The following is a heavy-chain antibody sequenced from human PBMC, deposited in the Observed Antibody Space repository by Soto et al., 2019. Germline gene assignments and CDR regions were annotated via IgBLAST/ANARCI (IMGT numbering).Heavy chain of an antibody. J-gene: IGHJ6*02. Sequence: PGGSLRLSCAASGFTFSSYSMNWVRQAPGKGLEWVSYISSSSSTIYYADSVKGRFTISRDNAKNSLYLQMNSLRDEDTAVYYCARDITQVLWFGDRENYYYYGMDVWGQGTTVTAP. CDR2: ISSSSSTI. CDR1: GFTFSSYS. CDR3: ARDITQVLWFGDRENYYYYGMDV. V-gene: IGHV3-48*02. D-gene: IGHD3-10*01.